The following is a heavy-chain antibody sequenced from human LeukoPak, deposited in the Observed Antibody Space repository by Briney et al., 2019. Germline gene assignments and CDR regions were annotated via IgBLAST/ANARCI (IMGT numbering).Heavy chain of an antibody. J-gene: IGHJ6*04. CDR3: ARYDYYHYGMDV. V-gene: IGHV1-69*13. CDR1: GGTFGSYD. Sequence: ASVKVSCKASGGTFGSYDLSWVRQAPGQGLEWMGGIIPIFGTVNYAQKFQGRVTITADESTSTAYMELSSLRSEDTAVYYCARYDYYHYGMDVWGKGTTVTVSS. CDR2: IIPIFGTV.